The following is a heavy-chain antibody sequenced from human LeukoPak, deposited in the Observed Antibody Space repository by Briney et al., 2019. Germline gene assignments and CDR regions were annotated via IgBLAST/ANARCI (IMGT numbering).Heavy chain of an antibody. D-gene: IGHD2-15*01. CDR3: ASIWPDSVDH. J-gene: IGHJ4*02. V-gene: IGHV4-30-2*01. CDR1: GGSISSGGYS. Sequence: ASETLSLTCAVSGGSISSGGYSWSWIRQPPGKGLEWIGYIYHSGSTYYNPSLKSRVTISVDRSKNQFSLKLSSVTAADTAVYYCASIWPDSVDHWGQGTLVTVSS. CDR2: IYHSGST.